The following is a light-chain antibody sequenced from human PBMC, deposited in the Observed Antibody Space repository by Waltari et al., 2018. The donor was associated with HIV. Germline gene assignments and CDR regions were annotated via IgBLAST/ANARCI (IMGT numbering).Light chain of an antibody. CDR1: QNITSY. CDR2: ATS. Sequence: DIQVTQSPSSLSASVGDRVTITCRASQNITSYLNWYQQKPGKAPKLLIYATSTLQSGVPSRFSASGSGTDFTLTISRQQPEDFATYYGEQSYSTPRTSGEGTKVELK. J-gene: IGKJ1*01. V-gene: IGKV1-39*01. CDR3: EQSYSTPRT.